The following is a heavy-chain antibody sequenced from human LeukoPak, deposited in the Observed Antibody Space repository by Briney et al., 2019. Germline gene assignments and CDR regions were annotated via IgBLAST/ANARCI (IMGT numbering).Heavy chain of an antibody. Sequence: SETLSLTCTVSGGSISSYYWSWIRQPPGKGLEWIGYIYYSGSTNYNPSLKSRVTISVDTSKSQFSLKLSSVTAADTAVYYCAREPTGYSYGYFDYWGQGTLVTVSS. D-gene: IGHD5-18*01. J-gene: IGHJ4*02. V-gene: IGHV4-59*01. CDR1: GGSISSYY. CDR3: AREPTGYSYGYFDY. CDR2: IYYSGST.